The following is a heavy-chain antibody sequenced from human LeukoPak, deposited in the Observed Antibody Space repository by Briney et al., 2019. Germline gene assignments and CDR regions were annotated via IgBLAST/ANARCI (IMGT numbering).Heavy chain of an antibody. Sequence: GESLKISCKGSGYTFTNYWIGWVRQMPGKGLEWMGIIYPGDSDTRYSPSFQGQVTISADKSISTAYLQWSSLKASDTAMYYCASTVTTRTNAFDIWGQGTMVTVSS. D-gene: IGHD4-17*01. CDR3: ASTVTTRTNAFDI. J-gene: IGHJ3*02. CDR1: GYTFTNYW. CDR2: IYPGDSDT. V-gene: IGHV5-51*01.